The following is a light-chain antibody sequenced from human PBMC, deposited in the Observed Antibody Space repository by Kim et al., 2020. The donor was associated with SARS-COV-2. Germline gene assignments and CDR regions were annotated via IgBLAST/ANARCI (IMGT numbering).Light chain of an antibody. J-gene: IGLJ2*01. CDR1: GSDIGGYNY. Sequence: GQSVTISCTGTGSDIGGYNYVSWYQHHPGKAPKLIIYDVTKRPSGVPDRFSGSKSGNTASLTISGLQAEDETDYYCCSYAGSYVLVFGGGTQLTVL. CDR2: DVT. V-gene: IGLV2-11*01. CDR3: CSYAGSYVLV.